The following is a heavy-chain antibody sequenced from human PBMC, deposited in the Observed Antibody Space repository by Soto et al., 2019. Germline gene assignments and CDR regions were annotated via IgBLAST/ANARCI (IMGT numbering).Heavy chain of an antibody. J-gene: IGHJ4*02. V-gene: IGHV3-53*01. D-gene: IGHD5-12*01. CDR2: IYSGGST. CDR1: GFTVSSNY. CDR3: ARRDGYNDGAFDY. Sequence: GGSLRLSCAASGFTVSSNYMSWVRQAPGKGLEWVSVIYSGGSTYYADSVKGRLTISRDNSKNTLYLQMNSLRAEDTAVYYCARRDGYNDGAFDYWGQGTLVTVSS.